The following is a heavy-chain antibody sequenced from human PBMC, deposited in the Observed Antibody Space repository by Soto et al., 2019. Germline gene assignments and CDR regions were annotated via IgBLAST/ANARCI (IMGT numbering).Heavy chain of an antibody. D-gene: IGHD6-13*01. J-gene: IGHJ6*02. Sequence: PGESLKISCKGSGYSFTSYWIGWVRQMPGKGLEWMGIIYPGDSDTRYSPSFQGQVTISADKSISTAYLQWSSLKASDTAKYYCARHKGTALYYYYYGMDVWGQGTTVTVSS. V-gene: IGHV5-51*01. CDR1: GYSFTSYW. CDR2: IYPGDSDT. CDR3: ARHKGTALYYYYYGMDV.